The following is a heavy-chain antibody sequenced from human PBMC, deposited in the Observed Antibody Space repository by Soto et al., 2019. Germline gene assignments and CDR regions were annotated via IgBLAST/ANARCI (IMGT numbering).Heavy chain of an antibody. CDR1: GFTFGDYA. V-gene: IGHV3-49*03. CDR2: IRSKAYGGTT. Sequence: EVQLVESGGGLVQPGRSLRLSCTASGFTFGDYAMSWFRQAPGKGLEWVGFIRSKAYGGTTEYAASVKGRFTISRDDSKSIAYLQMNSLKTEDTAVYYCTRTQVITMVRGVTPDYWGQGTLVTVPS. CDR3: TRTQVITMVRGVTPDY. J-gene: IGHJ4*02. D-gene: IGHD3-10*01.